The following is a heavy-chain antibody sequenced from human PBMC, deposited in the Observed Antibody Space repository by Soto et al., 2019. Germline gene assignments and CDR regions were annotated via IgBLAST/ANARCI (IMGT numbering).Heavy chain of an antibody. CDR1: GFTFSSYS. D-gene: IGHD5-12*01. V-gene: IGHV3-48*02. CDR2: IGSSSTSI. CDR3: GRVKKVATISFDF. Sequence: VQLVESGGGLVQPGGSLRLSCEGSGFTFSSYSMSWVRQAPGKGLEWVSFIGSSSTSIYYGDSVKGRFSVSRDNAKNSLYLQMNSLTDDDTAVYFCGRVKKVATISFDFWGQGTLVTVSS. J-gene: IGHJ4*02.